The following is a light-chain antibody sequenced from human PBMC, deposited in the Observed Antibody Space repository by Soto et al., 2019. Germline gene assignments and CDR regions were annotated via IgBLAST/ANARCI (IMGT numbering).Light chain of an antibody. CDR2: DVT. CDR1: SSDVGASNY. V-gene: IGLV2-14*03. CDR3: SSYRRSTTLRYV. Sequence: QYALTQPASVSGSPGQSITISCTGTSSDVGASNYVSWYQHHPGKAPKLILYDVTNRPSGVSNRFSGSKSGNTASLTISGLQAEDEADYYCSSYRRSTTLRYVCGAGTKLTVL. J-gene: IGLJ1*01.